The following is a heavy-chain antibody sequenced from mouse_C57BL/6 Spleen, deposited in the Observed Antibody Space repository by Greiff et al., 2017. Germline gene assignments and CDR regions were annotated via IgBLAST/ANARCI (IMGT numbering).Heavy chain of an antibody. CDR2: IDPSDSET. CDR3: ARSYYSNLYAMDY. D-gene: IGHD2-5*01. J-gene: IGHJ4*01. CDR1: GYTFTSYW. V-gene: IGHV1-52*01. Sequence: QVQLQQPGAELVRPGSSVKLSCKASGYTFTSYWMHWVKQRPIQGLEWIGNIDPSDSETHYNQKFKDKATLTVDKSSSTAYMQLSSLTSEDSAVYYCARSYYSNLYAMDYWGQGTSLTVSS.